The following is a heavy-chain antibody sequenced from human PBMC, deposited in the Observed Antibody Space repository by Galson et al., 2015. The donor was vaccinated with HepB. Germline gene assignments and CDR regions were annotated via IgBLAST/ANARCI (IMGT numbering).Heavy chain of an antibody. CDR3: AKDRNIVVVPAALDY. CDR1: GFTFSSYA. D-gene: IGHD2-2*01. CDR2: ISGSGGST. Sequence: SLRLSCAASGFTFSSYAMSWVRQAPGKGLEWVSAISGSGGSTYYADSVKGRFTISRDNSKNTLYLQMNSLRAEDTAVYYCAKDRNIVVVPAALDYWGQGTLVTVSS. V-gene: IGHV3-23*01. J-gene: IGHJ4*02.